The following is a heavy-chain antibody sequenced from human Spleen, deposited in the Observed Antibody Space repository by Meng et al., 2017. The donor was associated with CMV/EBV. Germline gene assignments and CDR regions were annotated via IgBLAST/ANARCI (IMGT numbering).Heavy chain of an antibody. CDR3: ARRKGDFWSGLELGYFDY. V-gene: IGHV4-39*01. Sequence: ISSSTYFWGWVRQPPGTGLELVGSVSYSGPTYYTPSLKSRVTISIDKSNDQFSLNLGSVTAAETAVYYCARRKGDFWSGLELGYFDYWGQGILVTVSS. CDR1: ISSSTYF. CDR2: VSYSGPT. J-gene: IGHJ4*02. D-gene: IGHD3-3*01.